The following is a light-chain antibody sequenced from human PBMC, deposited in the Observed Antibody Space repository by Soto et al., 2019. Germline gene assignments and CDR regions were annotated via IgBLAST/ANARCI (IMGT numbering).Light chain of an antibody. CDR1: QTVGNNY. CDR2: GAS. J-gene: IGKJ1*01. V-gene: IGKV3-20*01. Sequence: EIVLTQSPGTLSLSPGERATLSCRASQTVGNNYLDWYQQKPGQAPRLLIYGASSRATVIPDRFSGSGSGTDGTLTISRLEPEDFAVYDCRQSATSPRTFGQGTKVEIK. CDR3: RQSATSPRT.